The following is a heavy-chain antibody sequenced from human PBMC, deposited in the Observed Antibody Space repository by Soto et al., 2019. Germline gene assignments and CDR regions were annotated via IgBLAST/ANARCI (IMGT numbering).Heavy chain of an antibody. CDR1: GYTFTSYG. CDR3: ARGQIYPGYSISTSFQETYYYYGMDV. J-gene: IGHJ6*02. Sequence: ASVKVSCKASGYTFTSYGISWVRQAPGQGLEWMGWISAYNGNTNYAQKLQGRVTMTTDTSTSTAYMELRSLRSDDTAVYYCARGQIYPGYSISTSFQETYYYYGMDVWG. D-gene: IGHD2-2*01. V-gene: IGHV1-18*01. CDR2: ISAYNGNT.